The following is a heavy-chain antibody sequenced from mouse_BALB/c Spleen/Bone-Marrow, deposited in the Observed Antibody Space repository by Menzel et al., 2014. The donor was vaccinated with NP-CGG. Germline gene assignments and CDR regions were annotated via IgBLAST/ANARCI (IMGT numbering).Heavy chain of an antibody. CDR3: ARCYYGNYFDY. CDR2: VNPSNGRT. V-gene: IGHV1S81*02. J-gene: IGHJ2*01. Sequence: QVQLQQSGAELVKPGASVKLSCKASGYTFTSYWMHWVKRRPGQGLEWIGEVNPSNGRTNYNEKFKSKAILTVDKSSSTAYMQLSSLTSEDSAVYYCARCYYGNYFDYWGQGTTLTVSS. D-gene: IGHD2-1*01. CDR1: GYTFTSYW.